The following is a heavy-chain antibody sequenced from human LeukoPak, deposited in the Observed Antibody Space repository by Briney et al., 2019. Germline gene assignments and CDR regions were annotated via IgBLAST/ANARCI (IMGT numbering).Heavy chain of an antibody. CDR1: GGSISSSSYY. D-gene: IGHD4-17*01. J-gene: IGHJ5*02. Sequence: SETLSLTCTVSGGSISSSSYYWSWIRQPAGKGLEWIGRIYTSGSTNYNPSLKSRVTMSVDTSKNQFSLKLSSVTAADTAVYYCARDTTVTTRGGFDPWGQGTLVTVSS. CDR2: IYTSGST. V-gene: IGHV4-61*02. CDR3: ARDTTVTTRGGFDP.